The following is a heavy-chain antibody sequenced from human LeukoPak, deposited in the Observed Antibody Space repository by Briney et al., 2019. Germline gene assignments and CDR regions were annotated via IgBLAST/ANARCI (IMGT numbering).Heavy chain of an antibody. J-gene: IGHJ6*02. CDR1: GGSISSSNW. D-gene: IGHD2-15*01. CDR2: IYHSGST. Sequence: SGTLSLTCAVSGGSISSSNWWSWVRQPPGKGLEWIGEIYHSGSTNYNPSLKSRVTISVDKSKNQFSLKLSSVTAADTAVYYCARGRYCSGGSCFYYYYGMDVWGQGTTVTVSS. CDR3: ARGRYCSGGSCFYYYYGMDV. V-gene: IGHV4-4*02.